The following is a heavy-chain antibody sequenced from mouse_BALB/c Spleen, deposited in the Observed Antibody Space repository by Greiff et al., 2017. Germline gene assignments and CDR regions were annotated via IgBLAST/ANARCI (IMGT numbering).Heavy chain of an antibody. CDR2: IWGDGST. Sequence: VQLQESGPGLVAPSQSLSITCTVSGFSLTGYGVNWVRQPPGKGLEWLGMIWGDGSTDYNSALKSRLSISKDNSKSQVFLKMNSLQTDDTARYYCARAVASYYFDYWGQGTTLTVSS. CDR1: GFSLTGYG. J-gene: IGHJ2*01. D-gene: IGHD6-1*01. CDR3: ARAVASYYFDY. V-gene: IGHV2-6-7*01.